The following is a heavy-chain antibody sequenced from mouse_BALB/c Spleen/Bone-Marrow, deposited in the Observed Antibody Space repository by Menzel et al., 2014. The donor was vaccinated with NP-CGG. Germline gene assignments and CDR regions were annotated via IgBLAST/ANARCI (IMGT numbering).Heavy chain of an antibody. CDR1: GYSFTGYF. CDR3: ARSGDYDGFPY. D-gene: IGHD2-4*01. J-gene: IGHJ3*01. CDR2: INPYNGDT. Sequence: VQLQQSGPELVKPGASVKISCKASGYSFTGYFMNWVMQSHGKSLEWIGRINPYNGDTFYNQKFKGKATLTVDKSSSTAHMELRSLASEDSAVYYCARSGDYDGFPYWGQGTLVPVSA. V-gene: IGHV1-20*02.